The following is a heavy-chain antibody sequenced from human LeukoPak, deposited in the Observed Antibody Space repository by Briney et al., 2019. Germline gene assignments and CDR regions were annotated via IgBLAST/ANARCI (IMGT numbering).Heavy chain of an antibody. D-gene: IGHD5-18*01. CDR1: GYTFTGYY. J-gene: IGHJ5*02. CDR3: ARDLQVYSYGEFDP. Sequence: ASVNVSCTASGYTFTGYYMHWVRQAPGQGLEWMGWINPNSGGTNYAQKFQGRVTMTRDTSISTAYMELSRLRSDDTAVYYCARDLQVYSYGEFDPWGQGTLVTVSS. CDR2: INPNSGGT. V-gene: IGHV1-2*02.